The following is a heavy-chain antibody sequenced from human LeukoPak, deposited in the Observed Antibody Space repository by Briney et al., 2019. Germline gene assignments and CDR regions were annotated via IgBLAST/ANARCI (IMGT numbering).Heavy chain of an antibody. J-gene: IGHJ4*02. D-gene: IGHD5-24*01. CDR3: ARGSRDGYNWDY. CDR2: IYYSGST. CDR1: GGSISSYY. Sequence: SETLSLTCTVSGGSISSYYWCWIRQPPGKGLEWIGHIYYSGSTNYNPSLKSRVTISVDTSKNQFSLKLSSVTAADTAVYYCARGSRDGYNWDYWGQGTLVTVSS. V-gene: IGHV4-59*01.